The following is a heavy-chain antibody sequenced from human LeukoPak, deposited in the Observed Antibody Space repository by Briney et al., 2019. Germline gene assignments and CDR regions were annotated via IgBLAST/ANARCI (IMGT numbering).Heavy chain of an antibody. CDR3: AKGGKWDVTPFDY. V-gene: IGHV3-23*01. J-gene: IGHJ4*02. Sequence: GGSLRLSCATSGFTFSSYAMSWVRQAPGKGLEWVSTISGGGGSTYYADSVKGRFTISRDNSKNTLYLQVNSLRAEDTAVYYCAKGGKWDVTPFDYWGQGTLVTVSS. D-gene: IGHD1-26*01. CDR1: GFTFSSYA. CDR2: ISGGGGST.